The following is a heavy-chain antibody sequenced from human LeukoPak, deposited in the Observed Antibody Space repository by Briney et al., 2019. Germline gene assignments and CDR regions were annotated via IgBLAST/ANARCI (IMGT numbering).Heavy chain of an antibody. J-gene: IGHJ4*02. V-gene: IGHV4-39*01. D-gene: IGHD1-26*01. CDR2: MYYSGST. CDR3: ARLRGATSGYFDY. Sequence: SETLSLTCTVSGGSVSSISSYWVWIRQPPGKRLERIGSMYYSGSTHYKPSLKSRVTMSVDTSKNQFSLKLSSVTAADTAVYYCARLRGATSGYFDYWGQGTLVTVSS. CDR1: GGSVSSISSY.